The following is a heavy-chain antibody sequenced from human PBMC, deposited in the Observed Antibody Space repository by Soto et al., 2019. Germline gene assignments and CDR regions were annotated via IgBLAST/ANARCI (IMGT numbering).Heavy chain of an antibody. J-gene: IGHJ5*02. CDR2: IYYSGST. CDR1: GGSISSYY. D-gene: IGHD3-3*01. V-gene: IGHV4-59*01. Sequence: QVQLQESGPGLVKPSETLSLTCTVSGGSISSYYWSWIRQPPGKGLEGIGYIYYSGSTNYNPSLKSRVTISVDTSKNQFSLKLSSVTAADTAVYYCARGSSLNYDFWSGSNWFDPWGQGTLVTVSS. CDR3: ARGSSLNYDFWSGSNWFDP.